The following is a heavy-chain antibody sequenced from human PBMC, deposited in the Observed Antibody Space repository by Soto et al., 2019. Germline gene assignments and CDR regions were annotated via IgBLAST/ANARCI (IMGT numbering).Heavy chain of an antibody. V-gene: IGHV1-69*02. CDR2: IIPILGIA. J-gene: IGHJ6*03. D-gene: IGHD2-21*01. CDR1: GGTFSSYT. Sequence: ASVKVSYKASGGTFSSYTISWVRQAPGQGLEWMGRIIPILGIANYAQKFQGRVTITADKSTSTAYMELSSLRSEDTAVYYCASARVVGYYYYYYMDVWGKGTTVTVSS. CDR3: ASARVVGYYYYYYMDV.